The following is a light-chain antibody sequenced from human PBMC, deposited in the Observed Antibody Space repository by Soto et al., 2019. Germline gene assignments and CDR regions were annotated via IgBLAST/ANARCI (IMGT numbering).Light chain of an antibody. CDR3: QQYGSSPLVT. CDR1: QSVSSSY. CDR2: GAS. Sequence: EIVLTQSPGTLSLSPGERATLSYRASQSVSSSYLAWYQQKPGQAPRLLIYGASSRATGIPDRFSGSGSGTDFPLTISRLEPEDFAVYYCQQYGSSPLVTFGQGTRLEIK. J-gene: IGKJ5*01. V-gene: IGKV3-20*01.